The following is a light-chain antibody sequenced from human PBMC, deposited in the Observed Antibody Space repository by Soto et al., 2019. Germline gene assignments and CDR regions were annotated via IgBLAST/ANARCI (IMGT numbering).Light chain of an antibody. CDR2: EVR. J-gene: IGLJ1*01. CDR3: CSYAGSDYF. Sequence: QSALTQPASVSGSPGQSLSISCTGASSDVGRYDLVSWYQQHPGKAPKLIIYEVRKRPSGVSHRFSGSRSANTASLTISGLQAEDEADYYCCSYAGSDYFFGTGTKLTVL. CDR1: SSDVGRYDL. V-gene: IGLV2-23*02.